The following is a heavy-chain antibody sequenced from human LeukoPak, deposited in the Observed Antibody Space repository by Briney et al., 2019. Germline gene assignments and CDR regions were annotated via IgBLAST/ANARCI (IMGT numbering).Heavy chain of an antibody. CDR3: ATNLPGYSYGYWVA. CDR1: GDSMSNYY. CDR2: MFYTGSG. J-gene: IGHJ5*02. Sequence: PETLSLTCTVSGDSMSNYYWNWIRQPPGKGLEGFGYMFYTGSGKYNPSLKSRVTISVDTPKRQISLKLTSVTAADTAVYYCATNLPGYSYGYWVAWGQGTLVTVSS. D-gene: IGHD5-18*01. V-gene: IGHV4-59*01.